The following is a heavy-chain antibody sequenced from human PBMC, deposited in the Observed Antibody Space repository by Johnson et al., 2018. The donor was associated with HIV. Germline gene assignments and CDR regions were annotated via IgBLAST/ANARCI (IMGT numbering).Heavy chain of an antibody. CDR3: ARDRRGATIDDAFDI. CDR2: IYSGGST. V-gene: IGHV3-66*02. Sequence: VQLVESGGGVVQPGRSLRLSCAPSGFSFSTYGMSWVRQAPGKGLEWVSVIYSGGSTYYADSVKGRFTISRDNSKNTLYLQMNSLRAEDTAVYYCARDRRGATIDDAFDIWGQGTMVTVSS. CDR1: GFSFSTYG. D-gene: IGHD1-26*01. J-gene: IGHJ3*02.